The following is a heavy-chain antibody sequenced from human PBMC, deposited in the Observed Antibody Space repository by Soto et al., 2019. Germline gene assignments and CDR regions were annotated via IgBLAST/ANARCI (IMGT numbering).Heavy chain of an antibody. V-gene: IGHV1-3*04. J-gene: IGHJ6*02. CDR1: GYTFTSYP. Sequence: ASVKVSCKASGYTFTSYPIHWVRQAPGQRLEWMGWINTGNGYTKYSQKFQARVTITRDTSASTSYMQLSRLRSDDTAVYYCARDRFYYGMDVWGQGTTVTVSS. CDR3: ARDRFYYGMDV. CDR2: INTGNGYT.